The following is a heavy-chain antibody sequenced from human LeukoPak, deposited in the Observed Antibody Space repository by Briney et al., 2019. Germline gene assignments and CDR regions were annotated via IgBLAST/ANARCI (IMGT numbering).Heavy chain of an antibody. CDR3: AREKEDYYGMDV. V-gene: IGHV1-18*01. J-gene: IGHJ6*02. Sequence: ASVTVSCTASGYTFTSYGISWVRQAPGQGLEWMGWISAYNGNTNYAQKLQGRVTMTTDTSTSTAYMELRSLRSDDTAVYYCAREKEDYYGMDVWGQGTTVTVSS. CDR2: ISAYNGNT. CDR1: GYTFTSYG.